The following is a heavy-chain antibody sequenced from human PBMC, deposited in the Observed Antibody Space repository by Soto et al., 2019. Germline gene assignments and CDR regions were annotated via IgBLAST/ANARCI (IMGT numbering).Heavy chain of an antibody. V-gene: IGHV1-46*01. D-gene: IGHD7-27*01. J-gene: IGHJ4*02. CDR3: ARDTGDGTFDF. CDR1: GYTFTIYY. CDR2: INPSGGST. Sequence: ASVKVSCKASGYTFTIYYMHWVRQAPGQGLEWMGIINPSGGSTSYAQKFQGRVTMTRDKSTSTAYMELTSLRSEDTAVYYCARDTGDGTFDFWGQGTLVTVSS.